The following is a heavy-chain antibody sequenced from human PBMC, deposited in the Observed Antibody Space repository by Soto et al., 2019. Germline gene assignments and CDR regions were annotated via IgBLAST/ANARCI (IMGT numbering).Heavy chain of an antibody. CDR1: GFSFSKNG. D-gene: IGHD2-2*01. CDR2: TSYDGSHN. V-gene: IGHV3-30*18. Sequence: PGGSLRLSCEASGFSFSKNGMHWVRQAPGKGLEWMEFTSYDGSHNFYTDSVRGRFNITRENSKKTLYLQMNSLRPEDTAVYYCAKDPWEYSTSWGWFDSWGQGNMVTVSS. CDR3: AKDPWEYSTSWGWFDS. J-gene: IGHJ5*01.